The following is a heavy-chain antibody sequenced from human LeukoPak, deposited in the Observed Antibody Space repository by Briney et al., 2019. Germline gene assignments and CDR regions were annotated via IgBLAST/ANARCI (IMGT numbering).Heavy chain of an antibody. CDR2: ISSDGSNK. D-gene: IGHD1-26*01. CDR1: GFIFSTYA. J-gene: IGHJ4*02. V-gene: IGHV3-30*04. Sequence: GRSLRLSCEASGFIFSTYAMHWCRQAPGKGLEWLAVISSDGSNKYHVDSVKGRFTISRDNSNNTLYLEMDSVRLGDTAVYYCARDDIIVGATTLDYWGQGTLVTVSS. CDR3: ARDDIIVGATTLDY.